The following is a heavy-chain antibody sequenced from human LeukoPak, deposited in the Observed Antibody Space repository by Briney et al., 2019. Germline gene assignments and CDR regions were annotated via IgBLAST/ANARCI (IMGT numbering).Heavy chain of an antibody. D-gene: IGHD2-2*01. CDR1: GFTFSSYG. J-gene: IGHJ4*02. Sequence: GGSLRLSCAASGFTFSSYGMHWVRQAPGKGLEWVAFIRYDGSNKYYADSVKGRFTISRDSSKNTLYLQMNSLRAEDTAVYYCASQVVVPAARLFDYWGQGTLVTVSS. V-gene: IGHV3-30*02. CDR3: ASQVVVPAARLFDY. CDR2: IRYDGSNK.